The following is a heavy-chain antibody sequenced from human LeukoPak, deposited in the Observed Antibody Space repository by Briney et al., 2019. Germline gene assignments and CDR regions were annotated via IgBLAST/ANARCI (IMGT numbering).Heavy chain of an antibody. J-gene: IGHJ5*02. D-gene: IGHD2-2*01. CDR2: ISGNGGST. CDR3: AKSLVVVPAAGSWFDP. V-gene: IGHV3-23*01. Sequence: GGSLRLSCAASGFTFSSYAMNWVSQAPGKGLEWVSAISGNGGSTYYADSVKGRFTISRDTSKNTLYLQMNSLRAEDTAIYYCAKSLVVVPAAGSWFDPWGQGTLVTVSS. CDR1: GFTFSSYA.